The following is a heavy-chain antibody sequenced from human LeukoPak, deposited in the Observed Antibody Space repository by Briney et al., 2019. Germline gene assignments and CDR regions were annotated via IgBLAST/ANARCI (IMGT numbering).Heavy chain of an antibody. Sequence: ASVKVSCKASGYTFTGYYMHWVRQAPGQGLEWMGWISAYNGNTNYAQKLQGRVTMTTDTSTSTAYMELRSLRSDDTAVYYCARQHGPYAFDIWGQGTMVTVSS. V-gene: IGHV1-18*04. J-gene: IGHJ3*02. CDR2: ISAYNGNT. D-gene: IGHD4-17*01. CDR1: GYTFTGYY. CDR3: ARQHGPYAFDI.